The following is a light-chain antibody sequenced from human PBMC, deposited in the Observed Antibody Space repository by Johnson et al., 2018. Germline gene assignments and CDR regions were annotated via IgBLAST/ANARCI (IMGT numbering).Light chain of an antibody. CDR3: GTWDSSLSAGNV. V-gene: IGLV1-51*02. CDR1: SSNIGNNY. Sequence: QSVLTQPPSVSAAPGQKVTISCSGSSSNIGNNYVSWYQQLPGTAPKLLIYENNKRPSGIPDRLSGSKSGTSATLGITGRQIGDESDYYCGTWDSSLSAGNVFGSGTKVTVL. CDR2: ENN. J-gene: IGLJ1*01.